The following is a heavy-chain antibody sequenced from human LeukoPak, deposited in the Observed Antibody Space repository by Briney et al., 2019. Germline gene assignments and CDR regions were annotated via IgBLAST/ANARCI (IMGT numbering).Heavy chain of an antibody. D-gene: IGHD3-10*01. CDR2: IYHSGST. CDR3: ARVAMVRGVSGSYRWRGGWFDP. V-gene: IGHV4-38-2*02. CDR1: GYSISSGYY. J-gene: IGHJ5*02. Sequence: SETLSLTCTVSGYSISSGYYWGWIRQPPGKGLEWIGSIYHSGSTYYNPSLKSRVTISVDTSKNQFSLKLSSVTAADTAVYYCARVAMVRGVSGSYRWRGGWFDPWGQGTLVTVSS.